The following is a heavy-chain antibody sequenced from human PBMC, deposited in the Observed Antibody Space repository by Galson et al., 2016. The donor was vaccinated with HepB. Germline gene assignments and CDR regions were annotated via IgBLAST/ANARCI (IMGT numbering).Heavy chain of an antibody. J-gene: IGHJ3*01. CDR2: LNGRTGRT. Sequence: SLRLSCAASGFTFHSYDMSWVRQAPGKGLEWVSVLNGRTGRTYYADSVKGRFIISRDNSKNTLYLQMSNLRAEDTAVYYCAKACRGSYDDGCAFDFWGQGTMVTVSP. D-gene: IGHD1-26*01. CDR1: GFTFHSYD. CDR3: AKACRGSYDDGCAFDF. V-gene: IGHV3-23*01.